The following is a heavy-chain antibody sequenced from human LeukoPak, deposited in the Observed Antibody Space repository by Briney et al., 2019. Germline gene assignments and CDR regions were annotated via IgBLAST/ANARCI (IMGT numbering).Heavy chain of an antibody. CDR3: ARDPSIAAAGTEDWFDP. D-gene: IGHD6-13*01. J-gene: IGHJ5*02. V-gene: IGHV1-69*13. CDR1: GGTFSSYA. CDR2: IIPIFGTA. Sequence: GASVKVSCKASGGTFSSYAISWVRQAPGQGLEWMGGIIPIFGTANYAQKFQGRVTITADESTSTAYMELSSLRSEDTAVYYCARDPSIAAAGTEDWFDPWGQGTLVTVSS.